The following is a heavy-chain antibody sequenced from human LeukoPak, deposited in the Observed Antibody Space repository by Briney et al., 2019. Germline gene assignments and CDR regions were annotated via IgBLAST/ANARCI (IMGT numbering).Heavy chain of an antibody. J-gene: IGHJ6*04. CDR1: GFTFGDYA. CDR3: AELGITMIGGV. V-gene: IGHV3-48*03. CDR2: ISSSGSTI. Sequence: GGSLRLSCTASGFTFGDYAMSWVRQAPGKGLEWVSYISSSGSTIYYADSVKGRFTISRDNAKNSLYLQMNSLRAEDTAVYYCAELGITMIGGVWGKGTTVTISS. D-gene: IGHD3-10*02.